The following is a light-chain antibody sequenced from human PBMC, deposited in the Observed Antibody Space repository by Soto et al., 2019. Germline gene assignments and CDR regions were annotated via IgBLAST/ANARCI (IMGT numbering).Light chain of an antibody. V-gene: IGLV1-44*01. CDR1: SSDIGSNP. J-gene: IGLJ2*01. CDR3: SAWDDNIYGPV. Sequence: QSVLTQPPSASGTPGQRVAISCSGGSSDIGSNPVNWYLHLPGAAPKLLIYRDNQRPSGVPDRFSGSKSGTSASLTISGLQSEDEADYFCSAWDDNIYGPVFGGGTNSPS. CDR2: RDN.